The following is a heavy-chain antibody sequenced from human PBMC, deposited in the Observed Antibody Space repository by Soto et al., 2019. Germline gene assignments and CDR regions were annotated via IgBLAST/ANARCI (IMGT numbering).Heavy chain of an antibody. V-gene: IGHV4-34*01. D-gene: IGHD5-18*01. J-gene: IGHJ6*02. CDR2: IHPSGST. CDR1: SGSLGAHY. CDR3: ARGKPSGYRFGPRDYFYYGLDV. Sequence: NPSETLSLTCAVFSGSLGAHYWTWIRQSPEKGLEWIGEIHPSGSTDYNPSLKSRLTLSLDTSKNQFSLKVASVTAADTAVYFCARGKPSGYRFGPRDYFYYGLDVWGPENTVTVSS.